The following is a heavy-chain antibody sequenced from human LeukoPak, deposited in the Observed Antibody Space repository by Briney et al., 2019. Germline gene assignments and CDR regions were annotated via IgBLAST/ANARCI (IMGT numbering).Heavy chain of an antibody. V-gene: IGHV3-15*01. J-gene: IGHJ4*02. Sequence: GRSLTLSCAASGFSFSNAGVTWVRQTPKKGLEWIGRIQSETDGGTTDYAAPVKGRFTISRDDSKNMLYLQMNSLKNEDTAVYYCTTSPQWLENWGQGTLVTVSP. CDR1: GFSFSNAG. D-gene: IGHD6-19*01. CDR3: TTSPQWLEN. CDR2: IQSETDGGTT.